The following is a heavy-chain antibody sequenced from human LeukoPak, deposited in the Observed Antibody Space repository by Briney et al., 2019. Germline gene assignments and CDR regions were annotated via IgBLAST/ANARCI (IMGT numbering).Heavy chain of an antibody. CDR3: ARNPDAFDI. V-gene: IGHV4-59*08. CDR2: IYYSGST. Sequence: SETLSLTCTVSGGSISNYYWSWVRQPPGKGLEWIGYIYYSGSTSYNPSLKSRVTISVDTSKNQFSLKLSSVPAADTDVYYCARNPDAFDIWGQGTMVTVSS. J-gene: IGHJ3*02. CDR1: GGSISNYY.